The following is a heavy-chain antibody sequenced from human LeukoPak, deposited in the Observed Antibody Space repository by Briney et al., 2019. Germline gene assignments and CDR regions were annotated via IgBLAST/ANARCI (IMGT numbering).Heavy chain of an antibody. CDR2: IWYDGRNK. CDR3: ARVNRGDAFDI. J-gene: IGHJ3*02. D-gene: IGHD3-16*02. V-gene: IGHV3-33*01. Sequence: GGSLRLSCAASGFTFSSYGMHWVRQAPGKGLEWVAVIWYDGRNKFYADSLKGRFTISRDNSKNTLYLQMNSLRAEDTAVYYCARVNRGDAFDIWGQGTLVTVSS. CDR1: GFTFSSYG.